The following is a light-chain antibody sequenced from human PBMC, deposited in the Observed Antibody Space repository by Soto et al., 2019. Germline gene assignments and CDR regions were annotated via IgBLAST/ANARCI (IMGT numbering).Light chain of an antibody. CDR1: QSILNRSNNKNY. Sequence: DIVMTQSPDSLAVSLGERATINCKSSQSILNRSNNKNYLTWYQQKPGQPPKLLIYWASTRESGVPDRFSGSGSGTDFTLTISSLQAEDVAVYDCQQYYKSKWTFGQGTKVEIK. J-gene: IGKJ1*01. CDR3: QQYYKSKWT. CDR2: WAS. V-gene: IGKV4-1*01.